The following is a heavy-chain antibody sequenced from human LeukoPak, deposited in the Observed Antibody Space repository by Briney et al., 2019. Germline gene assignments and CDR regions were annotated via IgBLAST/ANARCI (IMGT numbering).Heavy chain of an antibody. CDR1: GYTFTSYY. CDR2: INPSGGST. D-gene: IGHD6-6*01. Sequence: ASVKVSCKASGYTFTSYYMHWVRQAPGQGLEWMGIINPSGGSTSYAQKFQGRVTMTRDTSTSTAYMELSSLRSEDTAVYYCARKAARGFYDYWGQETLVTVSS. J-gene: IGHJ4*02. V-gene: IGHV1-46*03. CDR3: ARKAARGFYDY.